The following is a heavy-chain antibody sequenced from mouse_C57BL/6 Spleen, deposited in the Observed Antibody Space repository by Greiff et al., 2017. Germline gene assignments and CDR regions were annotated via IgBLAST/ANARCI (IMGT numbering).Heavy chain of an antibody. D-gene: IGHD2-3*01. CDR1: GYTFTSYW. Sequence: VQLQQPGAELVMPGASVKLSCKSSGYTFTSYWMHWVKQRPVHGLEWIGEIDPSASYTNYNQKFKGNSTLTVDKSSSTAHMQLSSLTSEDAAVYYCARSEDGYRLAYWGQGTLVTVSA. CDR2: IDPSASYT. CDR3: ARSEDGYRLAY. J-gene: IGHJ3*01. V-gene: IGHV1-69*01.